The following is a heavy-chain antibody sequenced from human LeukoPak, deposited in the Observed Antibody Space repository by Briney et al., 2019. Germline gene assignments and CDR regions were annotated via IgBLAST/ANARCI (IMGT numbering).Heavy chain of an antibody. D-gene: IGHD2-21*02. V-gene: IGHV4-59*01. CDR2: MYFGGRT. J-gene: IGHJ6*03. CDR3: AKVGVMVTALGWRYYYYMDV. Sequence: SETLSLTCTVSGGSISSYYWTWIRQPPGKGLEWIGYMYFGGRTNYNPSLKSRATISIDTSKKQFSLKLKSVTAADTAVYYCAKVGVMVTALGWRYYYYMDVWGKGTTVTVSS. CDR1: GGSISSYY.